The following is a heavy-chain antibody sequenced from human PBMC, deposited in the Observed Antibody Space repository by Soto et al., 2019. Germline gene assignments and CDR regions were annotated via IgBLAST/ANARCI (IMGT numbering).Heavy chain of an antibody. D-gene: IGHD5-12*01. CDR1: GGTFSSYT. J-gene: IGHJ6*03. V-gene: IGHV1-69*08. Sequence: QVQLVQSGAEVKKPGSSVKVSCKASGGTFSSYTISWVRQAPGQGLEWMGRIIPILGIANYAQKFQGRVKITADKSTSTAYMELSSLRSEDTAVYYCARDSGYSGYYYYLDVWGKGTTVTVSS. CDR3: ARDSGYSGYYYYLDV. CDR2: IIPILGIA.